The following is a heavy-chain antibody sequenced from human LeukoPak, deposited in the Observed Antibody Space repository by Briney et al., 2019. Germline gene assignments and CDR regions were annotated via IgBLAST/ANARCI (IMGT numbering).Heavy chain of an antibody. CDR3: ASYTVATPCRD. Sequence: PGGSLRLSCAASGFTFSDYYMTSIRQAPGKGLEWVSYMTSSGSTIYYADSVKGRFTISRDNAKKSLYLQMNSLRAEDTAVYYCASYTVATPCRDWGQGTLVTVSS. CDR2: MTSSGSTI. D-gene: IGHD4-17*01. CDR1: GFTFSDYY. V-gene: IGHV3-11*01. J-gene: IGHJ4*02.